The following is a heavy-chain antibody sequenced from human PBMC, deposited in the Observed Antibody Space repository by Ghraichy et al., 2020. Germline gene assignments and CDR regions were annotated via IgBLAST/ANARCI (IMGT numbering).Heavy chain of an antibody. CDR1: GFSVNTGGVG. D-gene: IGHD3-16*01. J-gene: IGHJ5*02. V-gene: IGHV2-5*02. Sequence: SGPTLVKPTETLTLTCNVSGFSVNTGGVGVAWIRQPPGKALEWLAVVYWDNDKRYTPSLKTRLTVTKDASRNQVVLTMTDMDPVDTATYFCAHSHYDYIWGRFSPDKVFHPWGPGIPVTVPS. CDR3: AHSHYDYIWGRFSPDKVFHP. CDR2: VYWDNDK.